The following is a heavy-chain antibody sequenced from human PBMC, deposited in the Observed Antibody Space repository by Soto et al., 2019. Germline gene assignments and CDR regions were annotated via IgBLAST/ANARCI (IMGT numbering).Heavy chain of an antibody. J-gene: IGHJ4*02. CDR1: GRSISSVNYY. D-gene: IGHD2-15*01. CDR3: ARYGSGECNRGSSYSPFDS. V-gene: IGHV4-30-4*01. CDR2: IYYSGST. Sequence: PSETLSLTCTVSGRSISSVNYYWSWIRQPPGKGLEWIGYIYYSGSTYYNPSLRSRVTISVDTSKNQFSLKLSSVTAADTAVYYCARYGSGECNRGSSYSPFDSWGQGTLVT.